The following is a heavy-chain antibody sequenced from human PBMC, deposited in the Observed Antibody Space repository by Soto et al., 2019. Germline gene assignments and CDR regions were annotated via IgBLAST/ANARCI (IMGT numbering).Heavy chain of an antibody. D-gene: IGHD6-13*01. CDR2: IFTSGST. CDR3: AAYNSTLGTFDI. J-gene: IGHJ3*02. V-gene: IGHV4-4*07. Sequence: SETLSLTCTVSGGSLNSYYWTWIRQPAGKGLEWIGRIFTSGSTNNNPSLKSRVTMSVDASKNQFSLKLSSVTAADTAVYYCAAYNSTLGTFDIWGQGTMVTVSS. CDR1: GGSLNSYY.